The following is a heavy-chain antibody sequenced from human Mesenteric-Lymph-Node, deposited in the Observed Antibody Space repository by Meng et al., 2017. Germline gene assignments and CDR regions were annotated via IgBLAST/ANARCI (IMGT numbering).Heavy chain of an antibody. CDR2: IHSSGST. J-gene: IGHJ5*02. CDR1: GGSISSGGYY. Sequence: QGQLHEAGPWLVKPSQTLSLTCTVSGGSISSGGYYWSCIRQHLGKGLEWIGYIHSSGSTYYNPSLRSRLTISVDTSKNQFSLKLSSVTAADTAVYYCARASYGSGSPLGESWFDPWGQGTLVTVSS. CDR3: ARASYGSGSPLGESWFDP. V-gene: IGHV4-31*03. D-gene: IGHD3-10*01.